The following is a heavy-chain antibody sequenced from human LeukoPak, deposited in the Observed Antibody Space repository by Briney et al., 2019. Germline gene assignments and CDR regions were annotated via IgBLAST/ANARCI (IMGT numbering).Heavy chain of an antibody. V-gene: IGHV3-43*02. CDR3: AKDWDYYGSGRIDY. D-gene: IGHD3-10*01. Sequence: PGGSLRLSCAASGFTFDDYAMHWVRQAPGKGLEWVSLISGDGGSTYYADFVKGRFTISRDNSKNSLYLQMNSLRTEDTALYYCAKDWDYYGSGRIDYWGQGTLVTVSS. CDR1: GFTFDDYA. CDR2: ISGDGGST. J-gene: IGHJ4*02.